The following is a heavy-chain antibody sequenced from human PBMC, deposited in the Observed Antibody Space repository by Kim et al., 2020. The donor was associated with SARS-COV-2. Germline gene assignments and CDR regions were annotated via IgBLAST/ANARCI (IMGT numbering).Heavy chain of an antibody. J-gene: IGHJ6*02. CDR1: GYTFTSYG. CDR3: AREGYYDSSGQRFYFYGMDV. Sequence: ASVKVSCKASGYTFTSYGITWVRQAPGQGLQWLGWISVYNGDTSYAQGLQGRVAMTTDTSTTAAYMELRTLRSDDTAGYYCAREGYYDSSGQRFYFYGMDVWGQGTTVAVSS. V-gene: IGHV1-18*01. D-gene: IGHD3-22*01. CDR2: ISVYNGDT.